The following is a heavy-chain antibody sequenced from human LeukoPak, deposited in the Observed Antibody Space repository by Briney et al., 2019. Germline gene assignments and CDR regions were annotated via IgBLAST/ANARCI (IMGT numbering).Heavy chain of an antibody. Sequence: PGGSLRLSCAASGFTFSSYTMNWVRQAPGKGLEWVASISTTSSAIYYADSVKGRFTISRDNAKNSLYLQMNSLRDEDPAVYYFPSSRRYDYWRQASLVTVCS. J-gene: IGHJ4*02. CDR3: PSSRRYDY. D-gene: IGHD4-17*01. V-gene: IGHV3-48*02. CDR1: GFTFSSYT. CDR2: ISTTSSAI.